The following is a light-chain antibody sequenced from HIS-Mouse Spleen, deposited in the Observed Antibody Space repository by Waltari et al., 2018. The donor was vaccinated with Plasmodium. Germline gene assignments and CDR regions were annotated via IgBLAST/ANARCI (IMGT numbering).Light chain of an antibody. CDR2: KAS. CDR1: QSISSG. J-gene: IGKJ1*01. Sequence: DIQMTQSPSTLSASVGDRVTITCRASQSISSGVAWYKHKPGKAPKLLIYKASSLESGVPSRFSGSGSGTEFTLTISSLQPDDFATYYCQQYNSYSWTFGQGTKVEIK. V-gene: IGKV1-5*03. CDR3: QQYNSYSWT.